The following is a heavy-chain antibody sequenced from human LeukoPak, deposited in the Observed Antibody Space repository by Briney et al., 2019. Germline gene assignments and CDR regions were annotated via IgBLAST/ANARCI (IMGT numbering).Heavy chain of an antibody. CDR3: ARAGWSAYFDY. CDR1: GYTFTSYY. Sequence: ASVKVSCKASGYTFTSYYMRWVRQAPGQGLEWMGIINPSGGSTSYAQKFQGRVTMTRDTSISTAYMELSRLRSDDTAVYYCARAGWSAYFDYWGQGTLVTVSS. V-gene: IGHV1-46*01. D-gene: IGHD6-19*01. J-gene: IGHJ4*02. CDR2: INPSGGST.